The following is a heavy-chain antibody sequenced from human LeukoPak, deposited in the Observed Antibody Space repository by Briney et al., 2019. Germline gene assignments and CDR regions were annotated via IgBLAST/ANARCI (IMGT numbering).Heavy chain of an antibody. V-gene: IGHV3-48*03. CDR3: ARDPVAAGFDRWFDP. J-gene: IGHJ5*02. CDR1: GFTFSNYE. CDR2: ISSSDNSI. D-gene: IGHD2-21*01. Sequence: PGGSLRLSCAASGFTFSNYEMSWVRRAPGKGLEWVSYISSSDNSIYYADSVKGRFTISRDNAKNSLYLQMNSLRAGDTAVYYCARDPVAAGFDRWFDPWGQGTLVTVSS.